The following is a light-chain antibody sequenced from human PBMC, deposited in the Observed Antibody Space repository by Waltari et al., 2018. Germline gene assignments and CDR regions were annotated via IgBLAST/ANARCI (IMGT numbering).Light chain of an antibody. J-gene: IGKJ2*01. V-gene: IGKV3-20*01. CDR3: QQYGSSPPYT. Sequence: EIVLTQSPGPLSLSPGERATLSCRASQSVSSSYLAWYQQKPGQAPRLLIYGASSSATGIPDRFSGSGSGTDFTLTISRLEPEDFAVYYCQQYGSSPPYTFGQGTKLEIK. CDR2: GAS. CDR1: QSVSSSY.